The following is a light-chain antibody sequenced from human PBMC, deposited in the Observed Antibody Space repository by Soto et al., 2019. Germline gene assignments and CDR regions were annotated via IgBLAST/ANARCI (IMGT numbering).Light chain of an antibody. V-gene: IGLV2-8*01. CDR1: SSVVGGYNY. CDR2: EVS. Sequence: QSVLTQPPSASGSPGQSVSISCTGSSSVVGGYNYVSWYQQHPGKAPKLMIYEVSKRPSGVPDRFSGSKSGNTASLTVSGLQAEDEADYYCVSYAGSNKKVFGGGTQLTVL. CDR3: VSYAGSNKKV. J-gene: IGLJ2*01.